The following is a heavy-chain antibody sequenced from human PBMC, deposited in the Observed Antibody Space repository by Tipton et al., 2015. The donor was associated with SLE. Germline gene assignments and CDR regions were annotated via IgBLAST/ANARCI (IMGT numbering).Heavy chain of an antibody. CDR2: ISYSGST. J-gene: IGHJ6*02. Sequence: LRLSCSVSGDSVSSNNCHWGWIRQPPGKGLEWIGYISYSGSTYYNPSLKSRVTISVDTSKNQFSLRLTSVTAADTSVYYCARRMYQLPNYYYYYGMDVWGQGTTVSVSS. V-gene: IGHV4-39*01. CDR1: GDSVSSNNCH. D-gene: IGHD2-8*01. CDR3: ARRMYQLPNYYYYYGMDV.